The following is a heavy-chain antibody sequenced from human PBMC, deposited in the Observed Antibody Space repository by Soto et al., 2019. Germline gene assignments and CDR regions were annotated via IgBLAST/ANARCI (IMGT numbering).Heavy chain of an antibody. CDR2: ISSTGAII. CDR1: GFTFSNYN. V-gene: IGHV3-48*01. CDR3: ARDLSADY. D-gene: IGHD3-10*01. J-gene: IGHJ4*02. Sequence: EVQLVESGGVVVQSGGSLRLSCAASGFTFSNYNMIWVRQAPGKGLEWVSYISSTGAIIHYAASVKGRFTISRDNAKNSLYLQMNSLTGEDTAVYYCARDLSADYWGQGTLVTVSS.